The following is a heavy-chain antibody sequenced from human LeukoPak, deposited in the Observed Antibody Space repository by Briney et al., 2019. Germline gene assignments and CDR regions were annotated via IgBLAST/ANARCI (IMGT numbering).Heavy chain of an antibody. CDR1: GFTFSSYC. Sequence: PGGSLRLSCAAAGFTFSSYCMGWVRQAPGRGLEWVSSITSSSSYIYYADSVKGRFTISRDNAKNSLYLQMNNLRAEDTAVYYCARDPHFDYWGQGTLVTVSS. CDR2: ITSSSSYI. CDR3: ARDPHFDY. V-gene: IGHV3-21*01. J-gene: IGHJ4*02.